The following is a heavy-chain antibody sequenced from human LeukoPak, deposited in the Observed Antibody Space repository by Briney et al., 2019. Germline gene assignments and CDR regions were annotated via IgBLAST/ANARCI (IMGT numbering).Heavy chain of an antibody. CDR1: GGSISSSSYY. CDR2: IHTSGST. Sequence: SETLSLTCTVSGGSISSSSYYWSWIRQPAGKGLEWIGRIHTSGSTNYNPSLKSRVTMSVDTSKNQFSLKLSSVTAADTAVYYCARDVTMVRGFDYWGQGTLVTVSS. V-gene: IGHV4-61*02. D-gene: IGHD3-10*01. CDR3: ARDVTMVRGFDY. J-gene: IGHJ4*02.